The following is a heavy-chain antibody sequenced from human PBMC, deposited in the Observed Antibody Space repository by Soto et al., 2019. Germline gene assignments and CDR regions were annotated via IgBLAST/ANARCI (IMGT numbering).Heavy chain of an antibody. D-gene: IGHD6-19*01. J-gene: IGHJ4*02. Sequence: VASVKVSCKASGYTFTSYGISWVRQAPGQGLEWLGWISAYNGNTNYAQKLQGRVTMTTDTSTSTAYMELRSLRSDDTAVYYCAREVGDSSGWYSVYWGQGTLVTVSS. CDR1: GYTFTSYG. CDR3: AREVGDSSGWYSVY. V-gene: IGHV1-18*01. CDR2: ISAYNGNT.